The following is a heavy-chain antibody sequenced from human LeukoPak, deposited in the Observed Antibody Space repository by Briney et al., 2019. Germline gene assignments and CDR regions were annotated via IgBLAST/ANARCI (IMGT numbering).Heavy chain of an antibody. D-gene: IGHD1-7*01. Sequence: SLRLSCAASGFTFSSYAMHWVRQAPGKGLEWVAVISYDGGNKYYADSVKGRFTISRDNSKNTLYLQMNSLRAEDTAVYYCARERNWNYGPNWFDPWGQGTLVTVFS. CDR3: ARERNWNYGPNWFDP. V-gene: IGHV3-30-3*01. CDR2: ISYDGGNK. J-gene: IGHJ5*02. CDR1: GFTFSSYA.